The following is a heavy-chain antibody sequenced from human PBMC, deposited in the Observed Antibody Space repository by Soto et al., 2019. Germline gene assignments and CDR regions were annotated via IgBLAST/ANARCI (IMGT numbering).Heavy chain of an antibody. J-gene: IGHJ4*02. CDR3: AHGRGNYYVY. V-gene: IGHV2-5*01. Sequence: SGPTLVKPTQTLTLTCNFSGFSVSTRGVAVGWIRQPPGKALEWLALIYWNDDKRYSPSLKSRLTITKDTSKNQVVLTMTNMDPVDTATYSCAHGRGNYYVYWGQGTLVTVSS. CDR2: IYWNDDK. D-gene: IGHD1-26*01. CDR1: GFSVSTRGVA.